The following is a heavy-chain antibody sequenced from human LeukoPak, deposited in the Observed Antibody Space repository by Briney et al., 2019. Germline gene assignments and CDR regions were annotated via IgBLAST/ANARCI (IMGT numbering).Heavy chain of an antibody. J-gene: IGHJ4*02. D-gene: IGHD3-16*02. CDR2: ISGSGGST. CDR3: AKDGIMITFGGVIVSNYFDY. Sequence: GGSLRLSCAASGFTFDDYAMHWVRQAPGKGLEWVSAISGSGGSTYYADSVKGRFTISRDNSKNTLYLQMNSLRAEDTAVYYCAKDGIMITFGGVIVSNYFDYWGQGTLVTVSS. V-gene: IGHV3-23*01. CDR1: GFTFDDYA.